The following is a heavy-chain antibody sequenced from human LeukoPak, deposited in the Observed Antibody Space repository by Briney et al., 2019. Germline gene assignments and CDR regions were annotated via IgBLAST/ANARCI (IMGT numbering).Heavy chain of an antibody. Sequence: SETLSLTCTVSGGSISSSSYYWGWIRQPPGKGLEWIGSIYYSGSTNYNPSLKSRVTISVDTSKNHFSLTLSSVTAADTAVYYCARFGGPHAFDIWGQGTMVTASS. J-gene: IGHJ3*02. V-gene: IGHV4-39*07. CDR2: IYYSGST. D-gene: IGHD3-3*01. CDR3: ARFGGPHAFDI. CDR1: GGSISSSSYY.